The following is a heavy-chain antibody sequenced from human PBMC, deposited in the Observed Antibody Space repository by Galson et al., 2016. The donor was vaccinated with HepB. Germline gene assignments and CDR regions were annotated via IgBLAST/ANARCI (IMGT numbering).Heavy chain of an antibody. V-gene: IGHV4-59*08. CDR2: IYHSGST. Sequence: TLSLTCTVSGGSISTYYWSWIRQPPGKGLEWIGYIYHSGSTNYNPSLKSRVTMSVDTSKKQFSLNLSSVTAADTAVYYCVRQPKLGTHLDYGGQGTLVTVSS. CDR3: VRQPKLGTHLDY. J-gene: IGHJ4*02. D-gene: IGHD3-16*01. CDR1: GGSISTYY.